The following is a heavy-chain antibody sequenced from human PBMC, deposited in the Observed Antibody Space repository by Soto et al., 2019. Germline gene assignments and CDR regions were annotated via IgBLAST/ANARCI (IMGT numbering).Heavy chain of an antibody. CDR2: IYYSGST. Sequence: SETLSLTCTVSGGSISSSSYYGGWIRQPPGKGLEWIGSIYYSGSTYYNPSLKSRVTISVDTSKNQFSLKLSSVTAADTAVYYCAREGYYDILTGYFANWFDPWGHGTLVSSSS. V-gene: IGHV4-39*02. D-gene: IGHD3-9*01. CDR3: AREGYYDILTGYFANWFDP. CDR1: GGSISSSSYY. J-gene: IGHJ5*02.